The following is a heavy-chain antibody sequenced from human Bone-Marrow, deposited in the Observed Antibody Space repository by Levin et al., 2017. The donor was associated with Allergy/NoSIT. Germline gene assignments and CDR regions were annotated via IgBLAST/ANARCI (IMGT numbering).Heavy chain of an antibody. V-gene: IGHV3-23*01. CDR1: GFTFNAYA. D-gene: IGHD2/OR15-2a*01. CDR2: MSGTTGSH. Sequence: GESLKISYVASGFTFNAYAMNWVRRAPGKGLEWVSAMSGTTGSHYYADSVKGRFTISRDSSKNTLFLQMDSLRVEDTATYYCAKGTTVYFYYNGMDAWGQGTTVTVCS. J-gene: IGHJ6*02. CDR3: AKGTTVYFYYNGMDA.